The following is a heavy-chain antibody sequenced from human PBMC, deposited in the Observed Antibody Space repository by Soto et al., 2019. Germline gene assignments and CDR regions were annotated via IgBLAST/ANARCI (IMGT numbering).Heavy chain of an antibody. CDR2: IKSKTDGGTT. CDR1: GITFSNVW. CDR3: TTGRFSSSLYFDS. V-gene: IGHV3-15*01. J-gene: IGHJ4*02. D-gene: IGHD6-6*01. Sequence: EVQLVESGGGLVKPGGTLRVSCAASGITFSNVWMTWVRQAPGKGLEWVGRIKSKTDGGTTDYGAPVRGRFTISRDDSKNTLYLQMNSLKTEDTAVYYCTTGRFSSSLYFDSWGQGTLLTVSS.